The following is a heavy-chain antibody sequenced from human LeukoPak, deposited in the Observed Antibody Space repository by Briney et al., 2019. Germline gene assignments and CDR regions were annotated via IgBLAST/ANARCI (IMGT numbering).Heavy chain of an antibody. CDR2: IKQDGSEK. D-gene: IGHD2-15*01. J-gene: IGHJ3*02. Sequence: GGSLRLSCAASGFTFSSYWMSWVRQAPGKGLEWVANIKQDGSEKYYVDSVKGRFTISRDNAKNSLYLQMNSLRAEGTAVYYCARAEYCSGGSCYRTDAFDIWGQGTMVTVSS. CDR1: GFTFSSYW. V-gene: IGHV3-7*01. CDR3: ARAEYCSGGSCYRTDAFDI.